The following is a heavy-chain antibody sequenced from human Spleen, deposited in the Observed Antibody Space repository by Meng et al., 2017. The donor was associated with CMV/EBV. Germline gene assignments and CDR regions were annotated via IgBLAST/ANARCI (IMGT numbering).Heavy chain of an antibody. D-gene: IGHD1-1*01. Sequence: GESLKISCAASGFAFSRYSMNWVRQAPGKGLEWVSSISTSSSYIYYAASVKGRFTISRDDAKNSLYLQMNNLRAEDTAVYYCAKDGGTGGDVTVTSYYGMGVWGQGTTVTVSS. CDR2: ISTSSSYI. CDR1: GFAFSRYS. CDR3: AKDGGTGGDVTVTSYYGMGV. V-gene: IGHV3-21*01. J-gene: IGHJ6*02.